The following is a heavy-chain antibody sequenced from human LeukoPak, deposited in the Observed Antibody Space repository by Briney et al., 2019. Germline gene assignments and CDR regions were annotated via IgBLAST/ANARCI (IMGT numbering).Heavy chain of an antibody. D-gene: IGHD6-6*01. V-gene: IGHV3-7*01. CDR2: IKQDGSVK. CDR1: GFTFSSYW. J-gene: IGHJ4*02. Sequence: QSGGSLRLSCAASGFTFSSYWMSWVRQAPGKGLEWVANIKQDGSVKYYVDSVTGRFTISRDNAKNSLYLQMDSLRAEDTAVYYCARIGYSSSSTDYWGQGTLVTVSS. CDR3: ARIGYSSSSTDY.